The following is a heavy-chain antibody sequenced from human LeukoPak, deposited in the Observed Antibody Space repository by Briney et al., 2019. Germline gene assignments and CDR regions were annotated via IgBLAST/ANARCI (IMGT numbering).Heavy chain of an antibody. D-gene: IGHD3-3*01. CDR2: IIPIFGTA. CDR1: GGTFSSYA. Sequence: SVKVSCKASGGTFSSYAISWVRQAPGQGLEWMGRIIPIFGTANYAQKFQGRVTITTDESTSTAYMELRSLRSEDTAVYYCARDTTIFGVASYYYYMDVWGKGTTVTVSS. CDR3: ARDTTIFGVASYYYYMDV. V-gene: IGHV1-69*05. J-gene: IGHJ6*03.